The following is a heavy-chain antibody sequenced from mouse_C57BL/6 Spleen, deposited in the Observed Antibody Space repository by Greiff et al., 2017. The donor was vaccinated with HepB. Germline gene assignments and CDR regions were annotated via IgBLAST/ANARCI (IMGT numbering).Heavy chain of an antibody. V-gene: IGHV5-9-1*02. J-gene: IGHJ3*01. CDR3: TKIYYGNYDWFAY. D-gene: IGHD2-1*01. Sequence: EVKLMESGEGLVKPGGSLKLSCAASGFTFSSYAMSWVRQTPEKRLEWVAYISSGGDYIYYADTVKGRFTISRDNARNTLYLQMSSLKSEDTAMYYCTKIYYGNYDWFAYWGQGTLVTVS. CDR1: GFTFSSYA. CDR2: ISSGGDYI.